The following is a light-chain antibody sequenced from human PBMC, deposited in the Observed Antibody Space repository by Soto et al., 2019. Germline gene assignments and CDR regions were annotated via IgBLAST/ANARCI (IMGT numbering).Light chain of an antibody. CDR2: LNSDGSH. V-gene: IGLV4-69*01. CDR1: SGHSSYA. J-gene: IGLJ1*01. Sequence: QPVLTQSPSASASLGASVKLTCTLSSGHSSYAIAWHQQQPEKGPRYLLKLNSDGSHSKGDGIPDRFSGSSSGAERYLTISSLHAEDDADYYRQTWGTESYVFGTGTKLTVL. CDR3: QTWGTESYV.